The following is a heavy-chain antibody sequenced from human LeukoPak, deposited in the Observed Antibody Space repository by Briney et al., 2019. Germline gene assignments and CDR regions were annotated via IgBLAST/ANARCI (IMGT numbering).Heavy chain of an antibody. D-gene: IGHD3-3*01. J-gene: IGHJ4*02. CDR2: IRYDGSNK. V-gene: IGHV3-30*02. CDR1: GFTFSTYG. CDR3: AKAAPHYDFWSGYFY. Sequence: GGSLRLSCAASGFTFSTYGIHWARQAPGKGLEWVAFIRYDGSNKYYADSVKGRFTISRDNSKNTLYLQMNSLRAEDTAVYYCAKAAPHYDFWSGYFYWGQGTLVTVSS.